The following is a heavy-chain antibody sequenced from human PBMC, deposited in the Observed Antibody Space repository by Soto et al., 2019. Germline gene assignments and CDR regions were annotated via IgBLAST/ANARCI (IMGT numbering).Heavy chain of an antibody. CDR1: GFTFSDAW. J-gene: IGHJ4*02. D-gene: IGHD3-3*01. Sequence: GGSLRLSCAASGFTFSDAWMTWVRQAPGKGLEWVGRIKSKTDGGTTDYAAPVEGRFTISRDDSKNTLYLQMNSLKSEDTAVYYCTTVYPYYDFWSGSKGYYCDCWRQRTRVSVSS. V-gene: IGHV3-15*01. CDR2: IKSKTDGGTT. CDR3: TTVYPYYDFWSGSKGYYCDC.